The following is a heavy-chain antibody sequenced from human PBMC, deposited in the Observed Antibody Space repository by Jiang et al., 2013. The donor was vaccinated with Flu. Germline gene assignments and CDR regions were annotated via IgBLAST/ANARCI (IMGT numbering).Heavy chain of an antibody. CDR1: GFTFSSYA. CDR3: AKGGMILEWLLEGGGFDP. Sequence: QLVESGGGLLQPGGSLRLSCAASGFTFSSYAMSWVRQAPGKGLEWVSSISGGGGNTYYADSVKGRCTISRDNSNNTLYLQVNSLRAEDTAVYYCAKGGMILEWLLEGGGFDPWGQGTLVTVSS. J-gene: IGHJ5*02. CDR2: ISGGGGNT. D-gene: IGHD3-3*01. V-gene: IGHV3-23*04.